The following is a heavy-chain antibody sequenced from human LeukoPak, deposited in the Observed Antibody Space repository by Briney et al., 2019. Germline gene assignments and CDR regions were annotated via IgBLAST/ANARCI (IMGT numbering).Heavy chain of an antibody. CDR2: ISGSGGST. CDR1: GFTFSSYA. V-gene: IGHV3-23*01. CDR3: ARDVRYEDYGSGPTDWFDP. J-gene: IGHJ5*02. Sequence: GGSLRLSCAASGFTFSSYAMSWVRQAPGKGLEWVSAISGSGGSTYYADSVKGRFTISRDNSKNTLYLQMNSLRAEDTAVYYCARDVRYEDYGSGPTDWFDPWGQGTLVTVSS. D-gene: IGHD3-10*01.